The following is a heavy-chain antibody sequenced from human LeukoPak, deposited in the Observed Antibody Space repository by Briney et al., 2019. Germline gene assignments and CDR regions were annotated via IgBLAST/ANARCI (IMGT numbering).Heavy chain of an antibody. CDR2: ISSSGSTI. V-gene: IGHV3-48*04. CDR1: GFTFSSYS. Sequence: PGGSLRLSCAASGFTFSSYSMNWVRQAPGKGLEWVSYISSSGSTIYYADSVKGRFTISRDNAKNSLYLQMNSLRAEDTAVYYCAKSGYNRFDYWGQGTRVTVSS. D-gene: IGHD5-24*01. J-gene: IGHJ4*02. CDR3: AKSGYNRFDY.